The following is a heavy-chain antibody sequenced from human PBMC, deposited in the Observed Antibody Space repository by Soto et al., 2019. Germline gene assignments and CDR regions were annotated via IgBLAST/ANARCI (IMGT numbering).Heavy chain of an antibody. J-gene: IGHJ5*02. CDR3: ARLSPDTPIVPWFDP. D-gene: IGHD5-18*01. Sequence: QVQLVQSGAEVKKPGSSVKVSCKASGGTFSSYTISWVRQAPGQGLEWMGRISPILGIANYAQKFQGRVLSTGKKSTRKAYMELSSLRSEDTPVYYCARLSPDTPIVPWFDPWGQGSLVTVSS. V-gene: IGHV1-69*02. CDR2: ISPILGIA. CDR1: GGTFSSYT.